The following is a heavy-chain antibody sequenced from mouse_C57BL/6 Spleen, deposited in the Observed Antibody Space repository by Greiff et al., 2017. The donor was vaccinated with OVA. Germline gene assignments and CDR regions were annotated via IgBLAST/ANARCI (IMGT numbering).Heavy chain of an antibody. V-gene: IGHV1-64*01. CDR3: ARSDYYGSSDNFDY. Sequence: VQLQQPGAELVKPGASVKLSCKASGYTFTSYWMHWVKQRPGQGLEWIGMIHPNSGSTNYNEKFKSKATLTVDKSSSTAYMQLSSLTSEDSAVYYWARSDYYGSSDNFDYWGQGTTLTVSS. CDR1: GYTFTSYW. D-gene: IGHD1-1*01. CDR2: IHPNSGST. J-gene: IGHJ2*01.